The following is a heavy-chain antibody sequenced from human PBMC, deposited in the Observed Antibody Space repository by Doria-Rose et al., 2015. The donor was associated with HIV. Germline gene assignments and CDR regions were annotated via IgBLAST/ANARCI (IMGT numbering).Heavy chain of an antibody. CDR1: RASVSSRGSH. CDR2: TYYTGTS. CDR3: ARMGSYRELDY. D-gene: IGHD3-3*01. J-gene: IGHJ4*02. Sequence: LALTCIVARASVSSRGSHWNWLRQVPGKGLESLGYTYYTGTSDYSPSLKRRLNMAVDTSKDQFYLKLSFVTVADTAVYYCARMGSYRELDYWGQGALVIVSA. V-gene: IGHV4-31*03.